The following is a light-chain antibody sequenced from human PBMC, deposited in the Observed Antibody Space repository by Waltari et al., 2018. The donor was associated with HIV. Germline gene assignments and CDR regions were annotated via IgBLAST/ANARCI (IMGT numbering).Light chain of an antibody. V-gene: IGLV2-14*01. Sequence: QSALPQPAPVSGPPGQPIPISCTGPANHFASWYQQYPGKAPKLIIYEATHRPSGISTRFSGSKSANTASLTISGLQAADEADYYCSSFTASLSLMFGGGTRLTVL. CDR1: ANHF. CDR2: EAT. CDR3: SSFTASLSLM. J-gene: IGLJ3*02.